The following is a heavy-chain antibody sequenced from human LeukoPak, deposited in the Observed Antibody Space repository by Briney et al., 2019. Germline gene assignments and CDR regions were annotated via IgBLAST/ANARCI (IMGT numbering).Heavy chain of an antibody. V-gene: IGHV3-21*04. CDR1: GFTFSSYS. CDR3: AKDYSYDRSGYLPGY. CDR2: ISSSSSYI. D-gene: IGHD3-22*01. J-gene: IGHJ4*02. Sequence: PGGSLRLSCAASGFTFSSYSMNWVRQAPGKGLEWVSSISSSSSYIYYADSVKGRFTISRDNAKNSLYLQMSSLRAEDTAVYYCAKDYSYDRSGYLPGYWGQGPWSPSPQ.